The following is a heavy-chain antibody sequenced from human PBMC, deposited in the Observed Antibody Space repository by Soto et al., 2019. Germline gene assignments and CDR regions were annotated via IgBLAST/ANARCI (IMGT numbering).Heavy chain of an antibody. CDR3: ARVTTVTAYYYYGMDF. J-gene: IGHJ6*02. V-gene: IGHV3-11*01. D-gene: IGHD4-17*01. CDR1: GFTFSAYY. Sequence: QVQLVESGGGLVKPGGSLRLSCAASGFTFSAYYMSWIRQAPGKGLEWVSYISSSGSTIYYADSVKGRFTISRDNAKNSRYLQMNSMRAEDTAVYYCARVTTVTAYYYYGMDFWGQGTTVTVSS. CDR2: ISSSGSTI.